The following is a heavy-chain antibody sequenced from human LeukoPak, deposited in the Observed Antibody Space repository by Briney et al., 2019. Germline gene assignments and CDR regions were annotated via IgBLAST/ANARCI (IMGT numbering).Heavy chain of an antibody. D-gene: IGHD6-13*01. CDR2: ISGSGGST. J-gene: IGHJ5*02. CDR1: GCTFSSYA. CDR3: AKSPTTGYSSSANWFDP. Sequence: AGSLRLSCAASGCTFSSYAMSWVRQAPGKGLEWVSAISGSGGSTYYADSVKGRFTIFRDNSKNTLYLQMNSLRAEDTAVYYCAKSPTTGYSSSANWFDPWGQGTLVTVSS. V-gene: IGHV3-23*01.